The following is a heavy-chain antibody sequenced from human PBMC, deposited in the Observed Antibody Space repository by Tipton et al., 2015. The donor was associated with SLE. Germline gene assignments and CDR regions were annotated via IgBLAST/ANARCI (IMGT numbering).Heavy chain of an antibody. J-gene: IGHJ4*02. D-gene: IGHD1-26*01. CDR3: ARGGAFDY. Sequence: GLVKPSETLSLTCNVSGGSVSGRGYYWAWIRQPPGKGLEWIASIHHSGSTHYNPSLKSRVTISRDTSKNQFSLKLTSGTAADTAVYYCARGGAFDYWGQGTLVTVSS. V-gene: IGHV4-39*07. CDR2: IHHSGST. CDR1: GGSVSGRGYY.